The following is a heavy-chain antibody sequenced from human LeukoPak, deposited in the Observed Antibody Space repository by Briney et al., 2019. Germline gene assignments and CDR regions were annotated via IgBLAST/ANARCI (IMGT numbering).Heavy chain of an antibody. J-gene: IGHJ4*02. CDR3: ASVVEGARPQFDY. CDR1: GGTFSSYA. V-gene: IGHV1-69*13. Sequence: ASVKVSCKASGGTFSSYAISWVRQAPGQGLEWMGGIIPIFGTANYAQKFQGRVTITADESTSTAYMELSSLRSEDTAVYYCASVVEGARPQFDYWGQGTLVTVSS. CDR2: IIPIFGTA. D-gene: IGHD1-26*01.